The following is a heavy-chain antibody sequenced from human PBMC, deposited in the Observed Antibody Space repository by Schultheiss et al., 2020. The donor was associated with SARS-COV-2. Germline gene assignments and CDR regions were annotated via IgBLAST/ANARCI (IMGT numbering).Heavy chain of an antibody. CDR2: IYSGGST. V-gene: IGHV3-53*01. J-gene: IGHJ3*02. CDR1: GFTVSSNY. CDR3: ARNDASSSSAFDI. Sequence: GESLKISCAASGFTVSSNYMSWVRQAPGKGLEWVSVIYSGGSTYYADSVKGRFTISRDNSKNTLYLQMNSLRAEDTAVYYCARNDASSSSAFDIWGQGTMVTVSS. D-gene: IGHD6-6*01.